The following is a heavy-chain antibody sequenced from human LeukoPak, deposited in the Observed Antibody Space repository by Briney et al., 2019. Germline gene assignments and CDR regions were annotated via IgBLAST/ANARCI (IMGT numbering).Heavy chain of an antibody. D-gene: IGHD6-13*01. CDR3: AKEAAAAGSFDY. V-gene: IGHV3-9*01. CDR1: GFTFDDYA. Sequence: GGSLRLSCAASGFTFDDYAMHWVRQAPGKGLEWVSGISWNSGSIGYADSVKGRFTISRDNAKNSLYLQMNSLRAEDTALYYCAKEAAAAGSFDYWGQGTLVTVSS. J-gene: IGHJ4*02. CDR2: ISWNSGSI.